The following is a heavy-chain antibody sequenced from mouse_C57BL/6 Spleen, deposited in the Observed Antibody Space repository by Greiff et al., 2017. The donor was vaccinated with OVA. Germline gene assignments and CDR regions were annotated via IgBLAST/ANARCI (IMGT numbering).Heavy chain of an antibody. D-gene: IGHD1-1*01. Sequence: QVQLQQPGAELVRPGSSVKLSCKASGYTFTSYWMDWVKQRPGQGLEWIGNIYPSDSETHYNQKFKDKATLTVDKSSSTAYMQLSSLTSEDSAVYFCARGGFTTVVPYAMDYWGQGTSVTVSS. J-gene: IGHJ4*01. CDR1: GYTFTSYW. V-gene: IGHV1-61*01. CDR3: ARGGFTTVVPYAMDY. CDR2: IYPSDSET.